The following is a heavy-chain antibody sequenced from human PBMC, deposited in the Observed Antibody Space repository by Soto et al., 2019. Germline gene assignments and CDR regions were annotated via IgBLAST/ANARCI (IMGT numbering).Heavy chain of an antibody. V-gene: IGHV5-10-1*01. CDR1: GHSFTTYW. CDR3: AGHLGYGGQDDY. D-gene: IGHD4-17*01. Sequence: GESLKISCKGSGHSFTTYWISWVRQLPGKGLEWMGRIDPSDSYTNYSPSFRGHVTISVDKSISTAYLQWSSLKASDSAMYYCAGHLGYGGQDDYWGQGTLVTVSS. J-gene: IGHJ4*02. CDR2: IDPSDSYT.